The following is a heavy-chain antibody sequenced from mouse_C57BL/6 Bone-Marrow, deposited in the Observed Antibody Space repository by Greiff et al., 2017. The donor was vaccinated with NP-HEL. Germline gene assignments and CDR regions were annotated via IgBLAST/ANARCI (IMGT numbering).Heavy chain of an antibody. CDR3: ARRYYGSSTVAY. J-gene: IGHJ3*01. V-gene: IGHV1-55*01. D-gene: IGHD1-1*01. Sequence: LQQPGAELVKPGASVKMSCKASGYTFTSYWITWVKQRPGQGLEWIGDIYPGSGSTNYNEKFKSKATLTVDTSSSTAYMQLSSLTSEDSAVYYCARRYYGSSTVAYWGQGTLVTVSA. CDR2: IYPGSGST. CDR1: GYTFTSYW.